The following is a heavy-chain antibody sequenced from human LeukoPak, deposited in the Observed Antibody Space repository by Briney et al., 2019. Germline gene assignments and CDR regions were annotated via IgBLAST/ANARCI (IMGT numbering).Heavy chain of an antibody. CDR3: AKDYNSEWLSEIDY. CDR2: K. V-gene: IGHV3-30*18. D-gene: IGHD3-3*01. Sequence: GGSLRLSCAASGFTFSSYGMHWVRQAPGKGLEWVAVKYYADSVKGRFTISRDNSKNTLYLQMNSLRAEDTVVYYCAKDYNSEWLSEIDYWGQGTLVTVSS. J-gene: IGHJ4*02. CDR1: GFTFSSYG.